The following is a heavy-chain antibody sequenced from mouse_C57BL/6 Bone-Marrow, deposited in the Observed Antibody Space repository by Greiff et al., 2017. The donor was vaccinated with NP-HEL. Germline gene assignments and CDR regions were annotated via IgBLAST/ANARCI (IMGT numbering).Heavy chain of an antibody. D-gene: IGHD1-1*01. CDR2: IYPGSGNT. Sequence: QVQLQQSGAELVRPGASVKLSCKASGYTFTDYYINWVKQRPGQGLEWIARIYPGSGNTYYNEKFKGKATLTAEKSSSTAYMQLSSLTSEDSAVYFCATNYGSSYPFAYWGQGTLVTVSA. V-gene: IGHV1-76*01. CDR3: ATNYGSSYPFAY. CDR1: GYTFTDYY. J-gene: IGHJ3*01.